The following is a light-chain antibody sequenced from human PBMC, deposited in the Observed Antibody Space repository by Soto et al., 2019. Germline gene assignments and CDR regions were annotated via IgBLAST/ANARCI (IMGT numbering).Light chain of an antibody. J-gene: IGKJ4*01. Sequence: EIVLTQSPATVSLSPGERATLSCRASQSIGTYLAWYQQKPGLAPRLLFYDASKRATGIPARFSGSGSGTVFTLTISSLEPEDFAVYYCQQRASWPPSLTFGGGTKVEIK. V-gene: IGKV3-11*01. CDR1: QSIGTY. CDR2: DAS. CDR3: QQRASWPPSLT.